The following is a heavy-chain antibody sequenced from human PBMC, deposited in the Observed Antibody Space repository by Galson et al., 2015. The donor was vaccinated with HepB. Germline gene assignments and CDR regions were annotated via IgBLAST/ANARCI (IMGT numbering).Heavy chain of an antibody. J-gene: IGHJ4*02. V-gene: IGHV2-5*02. Sequence: PALVKPTQTLTLTCTFSGFSFSTSGVGVGWIRQPPGKALEWLALIYWDDDKRYSPSLKSRVTITKDTSKNQVVLTMTNMDPVDTATYYCAHRRRVNDYSDYEPFDYWGQGTLVTVSS. D-gene: IGHD4-11*01. CDR1: GFSFSTSGVG. CDR3: AHRRRVNDYSDYEPFDY. CDR2: IYWDDDK.